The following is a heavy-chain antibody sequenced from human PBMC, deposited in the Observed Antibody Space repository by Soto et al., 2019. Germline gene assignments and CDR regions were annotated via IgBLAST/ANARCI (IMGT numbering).Heavy chain of an antibody. CDR2: IKSKTDGGTT. D-gene: IGHD6-13*01. CDR1: GFTFSNAW. CDR3: TTSAGSIAAAAYYYYYYMDV. Sequence: EMQLVESGGGLVKPGGSLRLSCAASGFTFSNAWMSWVRQAPGKGLEWVGRIKSKTDGGTTDYAAPVKGRFTISRDDSKNTLYLQMNSLKTEDTAVYYCTTSAGSIAAAAYYYYYYMDVWGKGTTVTVSS. V-gene: IGHV3-15*01. J-gene: IGHJ6*03.